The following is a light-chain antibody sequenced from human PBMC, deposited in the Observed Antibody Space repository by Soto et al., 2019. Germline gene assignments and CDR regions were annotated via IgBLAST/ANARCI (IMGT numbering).Light chain of an antibody. J-gene: IGLJ7*01. CDR2: EVT. V-gene: IGLV2-14*03. CDR1: STDIGGYNY. CDR3: SAFRSTISGV. Sequence: QSALTQPASVSGSPGQSITISCTGTSTDIGGYNYVSWYQQHPGKAPKVIIFEVTNRPSGVSNRFSGSKSGNTASLTISGLQAEDEADYYCSAFRSTISGVFGGGTQLTVL.